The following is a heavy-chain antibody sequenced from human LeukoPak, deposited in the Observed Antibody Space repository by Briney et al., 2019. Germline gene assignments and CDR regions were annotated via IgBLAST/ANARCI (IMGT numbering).Heavy chain of an antibody. J-gene: IGHJ1*01. CDR3: AKDQGIQLWLKYFQH. Sequence: SQTLSLTCTVSGGSISSADYYWSWIRQPPGKGLEWIGFIYYSGSTSYNPSLKSRLTIPVDTSRNQFSLKLSSVTAADTAVYFCAKDQGIQLWLKYFQHWGQGTLVTVSS. V-gene: IGHV4-31*03. CDR2: IYYSGST. CDR1: GGSISSADYY. D-gene: IGHD5-18*01.